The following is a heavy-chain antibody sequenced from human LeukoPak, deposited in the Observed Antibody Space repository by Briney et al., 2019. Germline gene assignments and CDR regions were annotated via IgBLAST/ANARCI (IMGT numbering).Heavy chain of an antibody. CDR1: GFTFSSYA. V-gene: IGHV3-23*01. D-gene: IGHD2-2*01. CDR3: AKDRSCTGSSCNVGS. CDR2: ISGSGGST. Sequence: GGSLRLSCAASGFTFSSYAMSWVRQAPGKGLEWVSVISGSGGSTYSAESVKGRFTISRDNSKNTLYLQMNSLRVEDTAVYYCAKDRSCTGSSCNVGSWGQGTMVTVSS. J-gene: IGHJ3*01.